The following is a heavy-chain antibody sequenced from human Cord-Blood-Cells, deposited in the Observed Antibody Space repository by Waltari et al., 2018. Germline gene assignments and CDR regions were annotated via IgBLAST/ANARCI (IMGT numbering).Heavy chain of an antibody. Sequence: QVQLVESGGGVVQPGGSLRLSCAAPGFTFSSYGMPWVRQAPGKGLEWVAFIRYDGSNKYYADSVKGRFTISRDNSKNTLYLQMNSLRAEDTAVYYCAKDSRKANWNYAGDAFDIWGQGTMVTVSS. D-gene: IGHD1-7*01. CDR3: AKDSRKANWNYAGDAFDI. CDR1: GFTFSSYG. V-gene: IGHV3-30*02. CDR2: IRYDGSNK. J-gene: IGHJ3*02.